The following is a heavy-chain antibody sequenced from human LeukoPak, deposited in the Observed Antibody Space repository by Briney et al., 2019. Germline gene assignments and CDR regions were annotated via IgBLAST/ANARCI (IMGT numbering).Heavy chain of an antibody. J-gene: IGHJ4*02. CDR3: AKGVDDILTGYVDY. V-gene: IGHV3-9*01. CDR1: GFTFDDYA. CDR2: ISWNSGSI. Sequence: PGGSLRLSCAASGFTFDDYAMHWVRQAPGKGLEWVSGISWNSGSIGYADSVKGRFTISRDNAKNSLYLQMNSLRAEDTALYYCAKGVDDILTGYVDYWARESWSPSPQ. D-gene: IGHD3-9*01.